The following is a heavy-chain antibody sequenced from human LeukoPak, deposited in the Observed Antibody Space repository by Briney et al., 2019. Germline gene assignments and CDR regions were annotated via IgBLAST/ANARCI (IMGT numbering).Heavy chain of an antibody. CDR3: ARDYDFWSGFVGY. CDR1: GFTFSSYG. Sequence: PGGSLRLSCAASGFTFSSYGMHRVRQAPGKGLEWVAFIRYDGSNKYYADSVKGRFTISRDNSKNTLYLQMNSLRAEDTAVYYCARDYDFWSGFVGYWGQGTLVTVSS. V-gene: IGHV3-30*02. D-gene: IGHD3-3*01. J-gene: IGHJ4*02. CDR2: IRYDGSNK.